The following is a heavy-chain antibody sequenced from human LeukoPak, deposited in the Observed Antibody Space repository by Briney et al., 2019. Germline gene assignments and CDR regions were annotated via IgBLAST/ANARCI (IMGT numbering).Heavy chain of an antibody. CDR3: ARLRFLRWTDAFDI. Sequence: GESLKISCKGSGYSFTSYWIGWVRQMPGKGLEWMGIIYSDDSDIRYSPSFQGQVTISADKSINTAYLQWSSLKASDTAMYYCARLRFLRWTDAFDIWGQGTMVTVSS. CDR1: GYSFTSYW. V-gene: IGHV5-51*01. D-gene: IGHD4-23*01. J-gene: IGHJ3*02. CDR2: IYSDDSDI.